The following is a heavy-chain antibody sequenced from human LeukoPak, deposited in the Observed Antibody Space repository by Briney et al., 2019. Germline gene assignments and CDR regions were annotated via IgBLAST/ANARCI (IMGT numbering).Heavy chain of an antibody. D-gene: IGHD3-3*01. CDR3: ARDFNGVVSAFDI. V-gene: IGHV4-59*01. Sequence: PSETLSLTCTVSGGSISSYYWSWIRQPPGKGLEWIGYIYYSGSTNYNPSLKSRVTISVDTSKNQFSLKLSSVTAADTAVYYCARDFNGVVSAFDIWGQGTMVTVSS. J-gene: IGHJ3*02. CDR2: IYYSGST. CDR1: GGSISSYY.